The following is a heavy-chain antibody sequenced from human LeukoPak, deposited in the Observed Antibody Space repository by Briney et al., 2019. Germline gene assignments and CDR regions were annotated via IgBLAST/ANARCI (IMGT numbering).Heavy chain of an antibody. CDR3: AREVVPAAHFDY. Sequence: ASVKISCKASGYTFTGYYMHWVRQAPGHGLEWMGWINPNSGGTNYAQKFQGRVTMTRDTSISTAYMELSRLRSDDTAVYYCAREVVPAAHFDYWGQGTLVTVSS. CDR1: GYTFTGYY. D-gene: IGHD2-2*01. V-gene: IGHV1-2*02. J-gene: IGHJ4*02. CDR2: INPNSGGT.